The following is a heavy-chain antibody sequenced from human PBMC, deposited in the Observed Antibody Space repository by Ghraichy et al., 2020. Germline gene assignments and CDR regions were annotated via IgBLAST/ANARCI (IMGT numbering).Heavy chain of an antibody. CDR3: ARGGYCSSTSCYRFRFDP. CDR2: IYYSGST. Sequence: SETLSLTCTVSGGSISSYYWSWIRQPPGKGLEWIGYIYYSGSTNYNPSLKSRVTISVDTSKNQFSLKLSSVTAADTAVYYCARGGYCSSTSCYRFRFDPWGQGTLVTVSS. J-gene: IGHJ5*02. CDR1: GGSISSYY. V-gene: IGHV4-59*01. D-gene: IGHD2-2*01.